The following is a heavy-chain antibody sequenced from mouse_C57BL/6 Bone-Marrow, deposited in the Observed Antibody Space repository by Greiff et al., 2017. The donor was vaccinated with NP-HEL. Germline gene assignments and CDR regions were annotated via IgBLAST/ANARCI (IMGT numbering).Heavy chain of an antibody. J-gene: IGHJ2*01. Sequence: QVQLQQSGPELVKPGASVKISCKASGYAFSSSWMNWVKQRPGKGLGWIGRIYPGDGDTNYNGKFKGKATLTADKSSSTAYMQLSSLTSEDSAVYFCARSTTVPFDYWGQGTTLTVSS. CDR2: IYPGDGDT. CDR3: ARSTTVPFDY. CDR1: GYAFSSSW. V-gene: IGHV1-82*01. D-gene: IGHD1-1*01.